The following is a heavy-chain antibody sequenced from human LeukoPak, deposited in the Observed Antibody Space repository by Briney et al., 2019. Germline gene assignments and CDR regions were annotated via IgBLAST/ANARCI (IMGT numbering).Heavy chain of an antibody. CDR1: GGTFSSYA. J-gene: IGHJ3*02. CDR2: IIPIFGTA. D-gene: IGHD3-10*01. CDR3: ASEYGSGSYYNAAFDI. Sequence: GASVKVSCKASGGTFSSYAISWVRQAPGQGLEWVGGIIPIFGTANYAQKFQGRVTITADKSTSTAYMELSSLRSEDTAVYYCASEYGSGSYYNAAFDIWGQGTMVTVSS. V-gene: IGHV1-69*06.